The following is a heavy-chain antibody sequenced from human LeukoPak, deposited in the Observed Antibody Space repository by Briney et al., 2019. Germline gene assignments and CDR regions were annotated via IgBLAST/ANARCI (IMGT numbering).Heavy chain of an antibody. CDR2: IKQDGSEK. J-gene: IGHJ2*01. CDR3: AKAPKEVVPGYFDL. D-gene: IGHD2-2*01. Sequence: GSLRLSCAASGFTFSSYWMSWVRQAPGKGLEWVANIKQDGSEKYYVDSVKGRFTISRDNAKNSLYLQMNSLRAEDTAVYYCAKAPKEVVPGYFDLWGRGTLVTVSS. V-gene: IGHV3-7*03. CDR1: GFTFSSYW.